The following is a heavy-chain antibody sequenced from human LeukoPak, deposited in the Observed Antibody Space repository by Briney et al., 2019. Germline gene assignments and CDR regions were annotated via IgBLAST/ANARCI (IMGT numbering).Heavy chain of an antibody. CDR3: AKDKGSIIVVVPAAIGGMDV. J-gene: IGHJ6*02. Sequence: GGSLRLSCAASGFSFSSYAMSWVRQAPGKGLEWVSAISGSGGSTYYADSVKGQFTISRDNSKNTLYLQMNSLRAEDTTVYYCAKDKGSIIVVVPAAIGGMDVWGQGTTVTVSS. D-gene: IGHD2-2*01. CDR2: ISGSGGST. CDR1: GFSFSSYA. V-gene: IGHV3-23*01.